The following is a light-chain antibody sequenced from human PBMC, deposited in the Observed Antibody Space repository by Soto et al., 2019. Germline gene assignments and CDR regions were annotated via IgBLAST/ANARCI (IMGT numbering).Light chain of an antibody. CDR3: QQPSNWPPIT. CDR2: DAS. J-gene: IGKJ5*01. Sequence: EIVLTQSPATLSLSPGERATLSCRASQTISNYLAWYQQKPGQAPRLLIYDASNRATGIPARFSGSGSGTGLTFTISSLEPEDFAVYYCQQPSNWPPITFGQGTRLEIK. CDR1: QTISNY. V-gene: IGKV3-11*01.